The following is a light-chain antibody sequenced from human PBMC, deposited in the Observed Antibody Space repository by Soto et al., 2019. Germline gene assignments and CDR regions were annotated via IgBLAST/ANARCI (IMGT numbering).Light chain of an antibody. CDR3: QQYSSWPPIT. CDR2: GAS. V-gene: IGKV3-15*01. J-gene: IGKJ2*01. CDR1: QSVRNN. Sequence: EIVMSQSPATLSVSPGERATLSCRASQSVRNNLAWYQQRPGQAPRLLMYGASTRPSGIPARFTGGGSGTDFTLTITSLQSEDFAVYYCQQYSSWPPITFGQGTKVDIK.